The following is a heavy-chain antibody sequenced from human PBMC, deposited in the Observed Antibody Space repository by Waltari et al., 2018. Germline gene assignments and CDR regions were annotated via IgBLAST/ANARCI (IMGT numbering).Heavy chain of an antibody. CDR1: GYSISSGYY. CDR2: IYHSGST. Sequence: QVQLQESGPGLVKPSETLSLTCAVSGYSISSGYYWGWIRQPPGKGLEWIGSIYHSGSTYYNPSLKSRVTISVDTSKNQFSLKLSSVTAADTAVYYCARLGVVPAAVPGGYYGMDVWGQGTTVTVSS. V-gene: IGHV4-38-2*01. J-gene: IGHJ6*02. D-gene: IGHD2-2*01. CDR3: ARLGVVPAAVPGGYYGMDV.